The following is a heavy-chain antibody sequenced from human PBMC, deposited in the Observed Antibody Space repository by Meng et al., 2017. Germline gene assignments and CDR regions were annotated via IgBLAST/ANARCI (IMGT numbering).Heavy chain of an antibody. J-gene: IGHJ4*02. CDR1: GFTFSSYW. CDR3: ASLTMTTVFNFDY. CDR2: IKQDGSEK. Sequence: GGSLRLSCVASGFTFSSYWMSWVRQAPGKGLEWVANIKQDGSEKYYVDSVKGRFTISRDNAKDSLYLQMNSLRAEDTAVYYCASLTMTTVFNFDYWGQGTLVTVSS. V-gene: IGHV3-7*01. D-gene: IGHD4-17*01.